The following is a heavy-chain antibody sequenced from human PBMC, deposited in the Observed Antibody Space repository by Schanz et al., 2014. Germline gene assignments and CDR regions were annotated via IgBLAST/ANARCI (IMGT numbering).Heavy chain of an antibody. J-gene: IGHJ5*02. V-gene: IGHV1-69*09. Sequence: QVQLVQSGAEVKAPGASVMISCKTSGYTFTTYFIHWVRQAPGQGLEWVGRFIPILDVGNYAQQFQGRVTFTADKSTSTAYMELNSLNSDDTAVYYCATLDYADSVSWGQGTLVTVSS. CDR1: GYTFTTYF. CDR3: ATLDYADSVS. CDR2: FIPILDVG. D-gene: IGHD4-17*01.